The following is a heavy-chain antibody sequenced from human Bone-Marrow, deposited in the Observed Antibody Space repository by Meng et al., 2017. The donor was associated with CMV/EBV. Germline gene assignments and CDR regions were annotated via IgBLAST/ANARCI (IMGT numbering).Heavy chain of an antibody. J-gene: IGHJ4*02. D-gene: IGHD2-2*01. Sequence: SVKVSCKASGGTFSSYAISWVRQAPGQGLEWMGGIIPILGIANYAQKFQGRVTITADKSTSTAYMELSSLRSEDTAVYYCATLNQGGYELYYWDQGTLVTVSS. CDR2: IIPILGIA. CDR1: GGTFSSYA. V-gene: IGHV1-69*10. CDR3: ATLNQGGYELYY.